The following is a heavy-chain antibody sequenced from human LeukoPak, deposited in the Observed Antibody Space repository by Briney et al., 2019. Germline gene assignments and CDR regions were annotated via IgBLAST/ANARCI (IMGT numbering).Heavy chain of an antibody. Sequence: SVKVSCKASGGTFSSYAISWVRQAPGQGLEWMGRIIPILGIANYAQKFQGRVTITADKSTSTAYMELSGLRSEDTAVYYCAIMTTTGDGKFDYWGQGTLVTVSS. D-gene: IGHD1-26*01. J-gene: IGHJ4*02. CDR1: GGTFSSYA. CDR3: AIMTTTGDGKFDY. CDR2: IIPILGIA. V-gene: IGHV1-69*04.